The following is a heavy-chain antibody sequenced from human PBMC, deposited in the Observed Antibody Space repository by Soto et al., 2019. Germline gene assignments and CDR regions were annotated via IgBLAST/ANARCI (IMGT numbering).Heavy chain of an antibody. J-gene: IGHJ4*02. Sequence: SETLSLTCAVYGGSFSGYYWSWVRQSPGKGLEWIGDINHSGDTNSNPSLRTRVVISIDTSKTQFSLNLTSVTAADTAFYYCAREVGYYSATRRNLYFDYWGPGTLVT. D-gene: IGHD2-2*01. CDR1: GGSFSGYY. CDR2: INHSGDT. CDR3: AREVGYYSATRRNLYFDY. V-gene: IGHV4-34*01.